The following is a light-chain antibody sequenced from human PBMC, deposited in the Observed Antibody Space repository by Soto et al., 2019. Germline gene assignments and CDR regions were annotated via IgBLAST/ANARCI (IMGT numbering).Light chain of an antibody. Sequence: DIVLTQSPAALSLSPGEGAVLSCRASESVTTHVFWYQQKPGQAPRLLIYGASQRATGIPARFSGSGSGTDFTLTISSLEPEDFAVYYCQQRSSFISFGQGTRLEIK. CDR2: GAS. CDR1: ESVTTH. V-gene: IGKV3-11*01. CDR3: QQRSSFIS. J-gene: IGKJ5*01.